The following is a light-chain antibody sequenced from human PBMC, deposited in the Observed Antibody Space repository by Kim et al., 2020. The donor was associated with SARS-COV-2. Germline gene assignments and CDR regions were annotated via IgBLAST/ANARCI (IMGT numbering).Light chain of an antibody. V-gene: IGLV2-8*01. CDR2: EFT. CDR1: SSDVGGYNY. CDR3: SSYAGTNNLL. Sequence: GQSVTISCTGTSSDVGGYNYVSWYQQHPGKAPELMIYEFTKRPSGVPDRFSGSKSGNTASLTVSGLQADDEANYYCSSYAGTNNLLFGGGTQLTVL. J-gene: IGLJ2*01.